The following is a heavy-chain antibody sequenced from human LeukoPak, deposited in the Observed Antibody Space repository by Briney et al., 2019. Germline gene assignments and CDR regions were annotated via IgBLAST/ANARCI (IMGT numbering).Heavy chain of an antibody. CDR2: ISGGGDST. D-gene: IGHD2-15*01. CDR1: GFTFSSYA. V-gene: IGHV3-23*01. Sequence: GGSLRLSCAASGFTFSSYAMSWVRQAPGKGLEWVSVISGGGDSTDYADSVKGRFSISRDNSKNTLYLQMNSLRAEDTAVYYCASLRIGDIVVVAAFRDAFDIWGQGTMVTVSS. CDR3: ASLRIGDIVVVAAFRDAFDI. J-gene: IGHJ3*02.